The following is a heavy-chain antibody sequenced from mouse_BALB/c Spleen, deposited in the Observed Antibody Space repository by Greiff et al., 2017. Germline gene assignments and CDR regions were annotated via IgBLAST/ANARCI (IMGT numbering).Heavy chain of an antibody. D-gene: IGHD2-1*01. J-gene: IGHJ2*01. CDR2: ILPGSGST. CDR1: GYTFSSYW. V-gene: IGHV1-9*01. Sequence: QVQLKQSGAELMKPGASVKISCKATGYTFSSYWIEWVKQRPGHGLEWIGEILPGSGSTNYNEKFEGKATFTADTSSNTAYMQLSSLTSEDSAVYYCARDYYGNYYFDYWGQGTTLTVSS. CDR3: ARDYYGNYYFDY.